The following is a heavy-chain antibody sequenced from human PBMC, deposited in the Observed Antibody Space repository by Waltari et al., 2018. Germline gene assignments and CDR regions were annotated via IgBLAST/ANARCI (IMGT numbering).Heavy chain of an antibody. J-gene: IGHJ6*02. CDR3: ARAGEFRSYYYAMDV. Sequence: EVQLVESGGGLVQSGGSLRLSCATSGLTFSFYDMHWVRQAPGKVLEWLSYISVGSSTIYYADSVKGRFIISRDDARNSLFLEINSLRAEDSAVYYCARAGEFRSYYYAMDVWGQGTAVSVSS. CDR2: ISVGSSTI. CDR1: GLTFSFYD. V-gene: IGHV3-48*03. D-gene: IGHD3-10*01.